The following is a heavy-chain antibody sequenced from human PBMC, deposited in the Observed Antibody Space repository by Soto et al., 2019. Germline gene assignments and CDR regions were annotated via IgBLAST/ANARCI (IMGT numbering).Heavy chain of an antibody. V-gene: IGHV3-73*01. J-gene: IGHJ5*02. CDR2: IRSKANSYAT. CDR1: GFTFSGSA. D-gene: IGHD3-10*01. Sequence: PGGSLRLSCAAPGFTFSGSAMHWVRQASGKGLEWVGRIRSKANSYATAYAASVKGRFTISRDDSKNTLYLQMNSLRAEDTAVYYCAKHVLLWFGEFPDWFDPWGQGTQVTVSS. CDR3: AKHVLLWFGEFPDWFDP.